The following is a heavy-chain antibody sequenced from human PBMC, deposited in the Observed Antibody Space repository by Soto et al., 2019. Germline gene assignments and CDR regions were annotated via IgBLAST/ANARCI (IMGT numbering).Heavy chain of an antibody. CDR2: IYSGGST. V-gene: IGHV3-53*02. Sequence: EVQLVETGGGLIQPGGSLRLSCAASGFTVSSNYMSWVRQAPGKGLEWVSVIYSGGSTYYADSVKGRFTISRDNSKNTLYLQMNSLRAEDTAVYYCARVMFSGSGSYWGSFDPWGQGTLVTVSS. D-gene: IGHD1-26*01. CDR1: GFTVSSNY. CDR3: ARVMFSGSGSYWGSFDP. J-gene: IGHJ5*02.